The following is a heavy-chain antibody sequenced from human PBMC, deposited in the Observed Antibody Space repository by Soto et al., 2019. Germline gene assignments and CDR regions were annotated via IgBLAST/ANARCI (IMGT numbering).Heavy chain of an antibody. CDR2: ISWNSGRI. V-gene: IGHV3-9*01. D-gene: IGHD3-3*01. Sequence: EVQLLESGGGLVQPGGSLRLSCVGSRFTFDDYAMHWVRQAPGKGLEWVSGISWNSGRIGYADSVKGRFTISRDNAKNSLYLQMDSLRAEDTALYYCAKDRRGVAPDYFDYWGQGTLVTVSS. CDR3: AKDRRGVAPDYFDY. CDR1: RFTFDDYA. J-gene: IGHJ4*02.